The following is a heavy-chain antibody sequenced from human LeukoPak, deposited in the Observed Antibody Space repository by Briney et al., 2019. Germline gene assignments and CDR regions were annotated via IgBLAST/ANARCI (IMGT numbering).Heavy chain of an antibody. V-gene: IGHV4-59*01. J-gene: IGHJ5*02. Sequence: SETLSLTCTVSGGSISSYYWSWIRQPPGKGLEWIGYIYYSGSTNYNPSLKSRVTISVDTSKNQYSLKLSSVTAADTAVYYCARGAPCITIFGVVGDNWFDPWGQGTLVTVSS. CDR3: ARGAPCITIFGVVGDNWFDP. CDR2: IYYSGST. CDR1: GGSISSYY. D-gene: IGHD3-3*01.